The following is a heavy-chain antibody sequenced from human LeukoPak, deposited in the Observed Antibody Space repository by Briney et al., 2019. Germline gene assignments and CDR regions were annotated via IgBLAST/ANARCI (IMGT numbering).Heavy chain of an antibody. Sequence: SETLSLTCTVSGFSITGYYWSWIRQPPGKGLEWIAYVRDNGESNYNPSLKSRVTISVDTRNNQISLRLNFVTAADTAIYYCARQPAGTAAFDIWGLGTMVTVSS. D-gene: IGHD1-14*01. CDR3: ARQPAGTAAFDI. V-gene: IGHV4-59*08. CDR1: GFSITGYY. J-gene: IGHJ3*02. CDR2: VRDNGES.